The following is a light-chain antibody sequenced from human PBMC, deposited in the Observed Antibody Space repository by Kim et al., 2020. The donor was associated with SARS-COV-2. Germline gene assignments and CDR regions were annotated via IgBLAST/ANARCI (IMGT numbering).Light chain of an antibody. CDR2: YDR. Sequence: PVQTAGSTCGGNNIGGKSLHWYQQKPGQAPVLVIHYDRDRPPGIPERFSGSNSGNTATLTISRGEAGDEADYYCQVWDSSSDHRVFGGGTQLTVL. CDR3: QVWDSSSDHRV. J-gene: IGLJ3*02. V-gene: IGLV3-21*04. CDR1: NIGGKS.